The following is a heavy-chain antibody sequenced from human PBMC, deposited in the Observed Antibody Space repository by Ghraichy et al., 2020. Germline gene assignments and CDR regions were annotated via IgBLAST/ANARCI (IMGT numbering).Heavy chain of an antibody. Sequence: LSLTCTVSGGSISSGGYYWSWIRQHPGKGLEWIGYIYYSGSTYYNPSLKSRVTISVDTSKNQFSLKLSSVTAADTAVYYCARDSPPLHYFDYWGQGTLVTVSS. V-gene: IGHV4-31*03. CDR2: IYYSGST. J-gene: IGHJ4*02. CDR1: GGSISSGGYY. CDR3: ARDSPPLHYFDY.